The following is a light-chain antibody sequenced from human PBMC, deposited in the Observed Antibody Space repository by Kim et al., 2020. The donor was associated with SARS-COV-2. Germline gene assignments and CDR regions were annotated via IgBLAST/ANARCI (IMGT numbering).Light chain of an antibody. CDR1: RDISNC. CDR2: AAS. CDR3: QQYDDLPLT. Sequence: DIQMTQSPSSLSASVGDTVTITCQASRDISNCVNWYQQKPGKAPKLLMYAASNLETGVPSRFSGGGSGTHFIFTISSLQPEDIATYYCQQYDDLPLTFGGGTKVDIK. V-gene: IGKV1-33*01. J-gene: IGKJ4*01.